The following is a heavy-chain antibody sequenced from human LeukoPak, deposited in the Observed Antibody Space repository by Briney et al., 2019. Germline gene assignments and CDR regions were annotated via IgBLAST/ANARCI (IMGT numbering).Heavy chain of an antibody. J-gene: IGHJ6*02. Sequence: SETLSLTCTVSGGSISSYYWSWIRQPPGKGLEWIGYIHYSGSTNYNPSLKSRVTISIDASKNQFSLKLSSVTAADTAVYYCARSSYYDMDVWGQGTTVTVSS. CDR2: IHYSGST. CDR1: GGSISSYY. V-gene: IGHV4-59*01. CDR3: ARSSYYDMDV.